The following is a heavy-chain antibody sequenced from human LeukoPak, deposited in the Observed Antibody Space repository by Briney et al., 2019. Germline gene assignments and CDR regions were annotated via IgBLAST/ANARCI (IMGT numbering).Heavy chain of an antibody. J-gene: IGHJ4*02. CDR1: GFTFSNAW. D-gene: IGHD3-22*01. CDR3: TTTRYYYDSSGRSDY. Sequence: GGSLRLSCAASGFTFSNAWMSWVRQAPGKGLEWVCRIKSKTDGGTTDYAAPVKGRFTISRDDSKNTLYLQMNSLKTEDTAVYYCTTTRYYYDSSGRSDYWGQGTLVTVSS. CDR2: IKSKTDGGTT. V-gene: IGHV3-15*01.